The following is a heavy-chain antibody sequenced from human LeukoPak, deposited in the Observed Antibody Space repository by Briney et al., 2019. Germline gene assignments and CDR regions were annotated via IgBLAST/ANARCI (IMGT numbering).Heavy chain of an antibody. CDR3: ARDWGFGEMGAFDI. CDR2: ISSSSSYI. J-gene: IGHJ3*02. CDR1: GFTFSSYS. Sequence: NTGGSLRLSCAASGFTFSSYSMNWVRQAPGKGLEWVSSISSSSSYIYYADSVKGRFTISRDNAKNSLYLQMNSLRAEDTAVYYCARDWGFGEMGAFDIWGQGTMVTVSS. D-gene: IGHD3-10*01. V-gene: IGHV3-21*01.